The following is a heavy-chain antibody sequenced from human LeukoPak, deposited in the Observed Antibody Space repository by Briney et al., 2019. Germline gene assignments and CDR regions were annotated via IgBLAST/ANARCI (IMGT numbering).Heavy chain of an antibody. Sequence: GRSLRLSCAASGFTFSSYGMHWVRQAPGKGLEWVAVISYDGSNKYYADSVKGRFTISRDNSKNTLYLQMNGLRAEDTAVYYCAKELCSTSCWGAFDIWGQGTMVTVSS. CDR3: AKELCSTSCWGAFDI. CDR1: GFTFSSYG. V-gene: IGHV3-30*18. D-gene: IGHD2-2*01. J-gene: IGHJ3*02. CDR2: ISYDGSNK.